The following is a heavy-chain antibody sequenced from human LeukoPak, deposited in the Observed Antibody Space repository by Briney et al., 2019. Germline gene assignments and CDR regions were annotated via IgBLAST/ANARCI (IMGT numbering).Heavy chain of an antibody. CDR3: AKDGMGIWFGGSPYYFDY. V-gene: IGHV3-23*01. Sequence: GGSLRLSCAASGFTFSSYGMSWVRQAPGKGLEWVSAISGSGGSTYYADSVKGRFTISRDNSKNTLYLQMNSLRAEDTAVYYCAKDGMGIWFGGSPYYFDYWGQGTLVTVSS. J-gene: IGHJ4*02. D-gene: IGHD3-10*01. CDR1: GFTFSSYG. CDR2: ISGSGGST.